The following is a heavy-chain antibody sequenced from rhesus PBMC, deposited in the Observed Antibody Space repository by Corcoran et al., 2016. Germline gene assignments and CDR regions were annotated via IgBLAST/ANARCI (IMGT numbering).Heavy chain of an antibody. CDR3: SRKLPSFDY. CDR2: IYGSSGST. V-gene: IGHV4-76*01. J-gene: IGHJ4*01. D-gene: IGHD1-26*01. Sequence: QVQLQESGPGVVEPSETLSLTCAVSGYSISRGYDWSWIRKPPGKGREWIGYIYGSSGSTNHNPSLKNRVTISKATSKHPFSLKLSSVAAADTAVYYCSRKLPSFDYWGQGVLVTVSS. CDR1: GYSISRGYD.